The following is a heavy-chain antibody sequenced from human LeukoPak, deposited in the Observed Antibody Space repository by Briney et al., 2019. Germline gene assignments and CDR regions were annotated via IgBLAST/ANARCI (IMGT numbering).Heavy chain of an antibody. J-gene: IGHJ3*02. CDR2: IKQDETEK. CDR1: GFTFSNYW. V-gene: IGHV3-7*01. CDR3: AREGNRRAFDI. D-gene: IGHD1-14*01. Sequence: GGSLRLSCAASGFTFSNYWMSWVRQAPGKGLEWVANIKQDETEKDYVDSVKGRFTTSRDNAKNSLYLQMNSLRNEDTAVYYCAREGNRRAFDIWGQGTMVTASS.